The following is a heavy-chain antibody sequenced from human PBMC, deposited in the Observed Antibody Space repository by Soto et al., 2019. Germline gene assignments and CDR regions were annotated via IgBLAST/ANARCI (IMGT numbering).Heavy chain of an antibody. CDR1: GFTFSSYG. J-gene: IGHJ4*02. CDR2: ISYDGSNK. D-gene: IGHD1-26*01. Sequence: QVQLVESGGGVVQPGRSLRLSCAASGFTFSSYGMHWVRQAPGKGLEWVAVISYDGSNKYYADSVKGRLTISRDNSKNTLYLQMNSLRAEDTAVYFCARSPYSVSYLGYFDYWGQGTLVTVSS. V-gene: IGHV3-30*03. CDR3: ARSPYSVSYLGYFDY.